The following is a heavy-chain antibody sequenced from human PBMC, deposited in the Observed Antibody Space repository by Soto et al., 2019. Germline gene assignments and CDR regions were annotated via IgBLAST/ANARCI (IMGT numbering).Heavy chain of an antibody. J-gene: IGHJ4*02. Sequence: PGGSLRLSCAASGFTFSSYSMNWVRQAPGRGLEWVSVICSSRSNKYYADSVKGRFTISRDNSYNTLYLQMDSLRADDTALYYCARDRTVRYCDYWGQGTLVTVSS. V-gene: IGHV3-21*01. CDR3: ARDRTVRYCDY. D-gene: IGHD3-10*01. CDR2: ICSSRSNK. CDR1: GFTFSSYS.